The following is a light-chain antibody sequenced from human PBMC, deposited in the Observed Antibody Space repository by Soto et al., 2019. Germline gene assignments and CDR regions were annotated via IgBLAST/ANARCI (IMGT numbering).Light chain of an antibody. V-gene: IGLV2-14*01. CDR3: SSYTSRRTQV. Sequence: QSALTQPASVSASPGQSSTISCTGTSSDVGDYNYVSWYQQHPGKAPELMIYEVSNRPSGVSNRFSGSKSGNTASLTISGLQAEDEADYYCSSYTSRRTQVFGTGTKLTVL. CDR2: EVS. J-gene: IGLJ1*01. CDR1: SSDVGDYNY.